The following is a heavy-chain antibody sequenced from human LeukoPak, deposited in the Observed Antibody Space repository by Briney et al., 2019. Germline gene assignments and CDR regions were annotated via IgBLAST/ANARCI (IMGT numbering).Heavy chain of an antibody. D-gene: IGHD3-22*01. V-gene: IGHV3-30*02. CDR1: GFTFSSYG. CDR2: IRYDGSNK. Sequence: PGGSLRLSCAASGFTFSSYGMHWVRQAPGKGLEWVAFIRYDGSNKYYADSVKGRFTISRDNSKNTLYLQMNSLRAEDTAVYYCAKDPGLVVVLYWGIDYWGQGTLVTVSS. CDR3: AKDPGLVVVLYWGIDY. J-gene: IGHJ4*02.